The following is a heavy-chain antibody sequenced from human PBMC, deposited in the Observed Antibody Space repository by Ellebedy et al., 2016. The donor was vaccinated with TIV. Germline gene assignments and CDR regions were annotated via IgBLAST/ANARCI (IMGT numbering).Heavy chain of an antibody. Sequence: ASVKVSCKASGYTFTSYDINWVRQAAGQGLEWMGWMNPNSGNTDYAQKFQDRVTLTRDTSTNTAFRELYSLSFEDTAVYYCARGGYSYPEDLDFWGQGTLVTVSS. CDR2: MNPNSGNT. D-gene: IGHD5-18*01. CDR3: ARGGYSYPEDLDF. V-gene: IGHV1-8*01. CDR1: GYTFTSYD. J-gene: IGHJ4*02.